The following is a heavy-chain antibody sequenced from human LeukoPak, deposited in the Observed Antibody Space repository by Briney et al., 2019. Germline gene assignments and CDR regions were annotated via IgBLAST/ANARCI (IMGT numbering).Heavy chain of an antibody. Sequence: PGGSLRLSCAASGFTFSSYWMSWVRQAPGKGLEWVANIKQDGSEKYYVDSVKGRFTISRDNAKNSLYLQMNSLRAEDTAAYYCARDLDSSSSYYYYGMDVWGQGTTVTVSS. CDR3: ARDLDSSSSYYYYGMDV. V-gene: IGHV3-7*01. D-gene: IGHD6-6*01. J-gene: IGHJ6*02. CDR1: GFTFSSYW. CDR2: IKQDGSEK.